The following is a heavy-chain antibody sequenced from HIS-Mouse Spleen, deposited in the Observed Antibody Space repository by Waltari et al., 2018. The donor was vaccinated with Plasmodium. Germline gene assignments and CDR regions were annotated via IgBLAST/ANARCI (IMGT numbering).Heavy chain of an antibody. CDR3: AKDRRSSSWYVDY. J-gene: IGHJ4*02. V-gene: IGHV3-66*03. D-gene: IGHD6-13*01. CDR2: IYSGGST. CDR1: GFTVSSNY. Sequence: EVQLVESGGGLIQPGGSLRLSCAASGFTVSSNYMSWVRQAPGKGLEWVSVIYSGGSTYYADSVKGRFTISRDNSKNTLYLQMNSLRAEDTAVYYCAKDRRSSSWYVDYWGQGTLVTVSS.